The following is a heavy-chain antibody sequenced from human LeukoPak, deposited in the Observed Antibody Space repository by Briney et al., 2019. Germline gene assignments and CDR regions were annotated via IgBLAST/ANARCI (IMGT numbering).Heavy chain of an antibody. V-gene: IGHV4-59*12. CDR1: GGSISSYY. D-gene: IGHD3-22*01. CDR3: AREKIDYYDSSGTEYAFDI. J-gene: IGHJ3*02. CDR2: IYYSGST. Sequence: SETLSLTCTVSGGSISSYYWSWIRQSPGKGLEWVGYIYYSGSTNYNPSLKSRVTISVDTSKNQFSLKLSSVTAADTAVYYCAREKIDYYDSSGTEYAFDIWGQGTMVTVSS.